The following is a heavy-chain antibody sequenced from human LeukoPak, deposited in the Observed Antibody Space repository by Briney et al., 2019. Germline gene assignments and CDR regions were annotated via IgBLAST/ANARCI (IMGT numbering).Heavy chain of an antibody. D-gene: IGHD3-9*01. Sequence: GGSLRLSCAASGFTLSNHHMNWVRQAPGKGLEWVSYISAGNRAIYYADSVKGRFTISRDDAKNSLYLQMSSLRAEDTAVYYCARDRPDWAIDYWGQGTLVTV. V-gene: IGHV3-48*01. CDR1: GFTLSNHH. CDR2: ISAGNRAI. J-gene: IGHJ4*02. CDR3: ARDRPDWAIDY.